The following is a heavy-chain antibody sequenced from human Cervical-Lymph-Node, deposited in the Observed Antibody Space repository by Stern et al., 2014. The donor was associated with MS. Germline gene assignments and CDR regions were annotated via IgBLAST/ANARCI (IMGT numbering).Heavy chain of an antibody. J-gene: IGHJ4*02. V-gene: IGHV7-4-1*02. CDR1: GYTFTSYA. D-gene: IGHD2-15*01. CDR3: ARGRYCSAGSCYSDY. Sequence: VQLEESGSELKEPGASVKVSCKASGYTFTSYAMNWVRQVPGQGLEWMGWINTNTWNPTYAQGFTGRFVFSLDTSVSTAYLQISSLKAEDTAVYYCARGRYCSAGSCYSDYWGQGALVTVSS. CDR2: INTNTWNP.